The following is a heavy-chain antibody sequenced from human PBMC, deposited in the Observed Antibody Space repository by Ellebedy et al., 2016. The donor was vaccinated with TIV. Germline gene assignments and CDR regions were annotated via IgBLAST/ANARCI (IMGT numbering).Heavy chain of an antibody. Sequence: PGGSLRLSCAASGFTFRSYSMNWVRQAPGKGLEWVSSISSSSSYIYYADSLKGRFTISRDNAKNSLYLQMNSLRAEDTAVYYCARVSMKGLHYDYWGQGALVTVSS. CDR2: ISSSSSYI. CDR3: ARVSMKGLHYDY. D-gene: IGHD4-11*01. J-gene: IGHJ4*02. V-gene: IGHV3-21*01. CDR1: GFTFRSYS.